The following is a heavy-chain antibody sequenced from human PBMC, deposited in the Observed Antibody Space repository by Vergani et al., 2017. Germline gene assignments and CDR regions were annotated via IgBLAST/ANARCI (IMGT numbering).Heavy chain of an antibody. V-gene: IGHV3-23*01. J-gene: IGHJ4*02. D-gene: IGHD2-15*01. CDR3: AKEGGGYCSGVTCYPEY. CDR2: ISGPGLST. CDR1: GFTFSNSA. Sequence: EVHLLESGGGLVQSGGSLRLSCAASGFTFSNSAVSWVRQAPGRGLAWVSSISGPGLSTYYADSVKGRFSISRDNSKNTLYLQMKSLRPEDTAVYYCAKEGGGYCSGVTCYPEYWGQGTLVIVSS.